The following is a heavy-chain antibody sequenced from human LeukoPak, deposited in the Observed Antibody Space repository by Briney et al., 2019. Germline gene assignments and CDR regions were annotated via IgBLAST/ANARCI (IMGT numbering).Heavy chain of an antibody. CDR3: ARGKYYYDSSRRYFQH. J-gene: IGHJ1*01. CDR2: INHSGST. CDR1: GGSFSGYY. Sequence: SETLSLTCAVYGGSFSGYYWSWIRQPPRKGLEWIGEINHSGSTNYNPSLKSRVTISVDTSKNQFSLKLSSVTAADTAVYYCARGKYYYDSSRRYFQHWGQGTLVTVSS. V-gene: IGHV4-34*01. D-gene: IGHD3-22*01.